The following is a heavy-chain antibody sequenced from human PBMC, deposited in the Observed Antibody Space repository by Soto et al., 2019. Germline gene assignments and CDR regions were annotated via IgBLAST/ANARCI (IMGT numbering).Heavy chain of an antibody. J-gene: IGHJ4*02. CDR3: AKEIVKYYYSSAGTYFDA. CDR1: GFTFDNFA. Sequence: GGSLRLSCVAPGFTFDNFAMAWVRQAPGKGLEWVSGVSGTAGGTYYADSVKGLFTISRDNSKNTLYLQMNSLRPEDSAVYYCAKEIVKYYYSSAGTYFDAWGRGTLVTVSS. CDR2: VSGTAGGT. V-gene: IGHV3-23*01. D-gene: IGHD3-22*01.